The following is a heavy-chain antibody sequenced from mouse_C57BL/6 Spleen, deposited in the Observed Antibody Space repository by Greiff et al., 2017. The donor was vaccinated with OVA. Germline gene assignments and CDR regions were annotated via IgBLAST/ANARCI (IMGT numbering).Heavy chain of an antibody. D-gene: IGHD1-1*01. J-gene: IGHJ4*01. CDR3: AREGDGSGAMDY. CDR1: GYTFTSYW. Sequence: VKLQQPGAELVKPGASVKMSCKASGYTFTSYWITWVKQRPGQGLEWIGEIYPGSGSTNYNEKFKSKATLTVDTSSSTAYMQLSSLTSEDSAVYYCAREGDGSGAMDYWGQGTSVTVSS. V-gene: IGHV1-55*01. CDR2: IYPGSGST.